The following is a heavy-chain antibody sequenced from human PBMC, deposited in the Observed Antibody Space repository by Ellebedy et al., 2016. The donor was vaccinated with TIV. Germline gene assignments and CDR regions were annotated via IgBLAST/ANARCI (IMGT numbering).Heavy chain of an antibody. Sequence: AASVKVSCKASGYTFNSYDVNWVRQATGQGLEWMGWMNLNSGNTGYAQKFRGRVTMTRNTSISTAYMELNSLTSEDTAVYYCARASYDSSGTVNDYWGQGTLVTVSS. CDR2: MNLNSGNT. CDR1: GYTFNSYD. J-gene: IGHJ4*02. D-gene: IGHD3-22*01. CDR3: ARASYDSSGTVNDY. V-gene: IGHV1-8*01.